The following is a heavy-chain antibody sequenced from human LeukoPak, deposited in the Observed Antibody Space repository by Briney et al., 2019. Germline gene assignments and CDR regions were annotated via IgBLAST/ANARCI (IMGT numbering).Heavy chain of an antibody. CDR3: ASPPPAGLLALHFAD. D-gene: IGHD3-10*01. Sequence: SVKVSCKASGGTFSRREINWVRQSPGQGLEWLEGTIPIFGTPKYAQKFQGRATITADESTGIVYMELSSLRHEDTAVYYCASPPPAGLLALHFADWGQGTLVTVSS. V-gene: IGHV1-69*01. J-gene: IGHJ4*02. CDR1: GGTFSRRE. CDR2: TIPIFGTP.